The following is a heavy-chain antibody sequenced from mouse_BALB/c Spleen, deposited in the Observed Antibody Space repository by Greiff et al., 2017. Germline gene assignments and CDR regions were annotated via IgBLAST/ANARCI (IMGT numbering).Heavy chain of an antibody. J-gene: IGHJ1*01. D-gene: IGHD2-2*01. Sequence: QVQLQQSGPELVRPGASVKMSCKASGYTFTSYWMHWVKQRPGQGLEWIGMIDPSNSETRLNQKFKDKATLNVDKSSNTAYMQLSSLTSEDSAVYYCTRSDYGYSYWYFDVWGAGTTVTVSS. CDR3: TRSDYGYSYWYFDV. CDR1: GYTFTSYW. CDR2: IDPSNSET. V-gene: IGHV1S127*01.